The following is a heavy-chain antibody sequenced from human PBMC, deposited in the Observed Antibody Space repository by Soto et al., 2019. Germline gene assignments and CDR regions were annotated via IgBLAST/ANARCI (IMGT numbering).Heavy chain of an antibody. CDR2: IIPIFGTA. D-gene: IGHD2-21*02. Sequence: QVQLVQSGAEVKKPGSSVKVSCKASGGTFSSYAISWVRQAPGQGLEWMGGIIPIFGTANYAQKFQGRVTITADESTSTADMELSSLRSEDTAVYYCARDRYCGGDCYEYYFDYWGQGTLVTVSS. V-gene: IGHV1-69*01. J-gene: IGHJ4*02. CDR3: ARDRYCGGDCYEYYFDY. CDR1: GGTFSSYA.